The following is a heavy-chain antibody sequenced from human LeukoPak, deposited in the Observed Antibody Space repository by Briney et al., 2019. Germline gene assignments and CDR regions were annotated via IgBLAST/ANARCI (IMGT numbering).Heavy chain of an antibody. CDR1: GFTVSSNY. V-gene: IGHV3-66*01. J-gene: IGHJ6*03. CDR2: IYCGGST. CDR3: ARDFGVRGVIGYYYYYMDV. D-gene: IGHD3-10*01. Sequence: GGSLRLSCAASGFTVSSNYMSWVRQAPGKGLEWVSGIYCGGSTYYAASVKGRFTISGDNSKNTLYLQMNSLRAEDTAVYYCARDFGVRGVIGYYYYYMDVWGKGTTVTISS.